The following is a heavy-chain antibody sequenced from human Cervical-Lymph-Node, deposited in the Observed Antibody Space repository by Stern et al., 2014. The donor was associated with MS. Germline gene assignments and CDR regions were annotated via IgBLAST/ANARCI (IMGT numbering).Heavy chain of an antibody. Sequence: MQLVESGGGVVQPGRSLRLSCTASGFTFENYGMHWVRQAPGKGLEWVALIWYDGTEEYYTDSVKGRFTISRDNSRRILYLQMNRLRAEDTAVYYCARRRSLLGPYAMDVWGQGTPVTVSS. CDR1: GFTFENYG. CDR2: IWYDGTEE. V-gene: IGHV3-33*01. D-gene: IGHD3-16*01. J-gene: IGHJ6*02. CDR3: ARRRSLLGPYAMDV.